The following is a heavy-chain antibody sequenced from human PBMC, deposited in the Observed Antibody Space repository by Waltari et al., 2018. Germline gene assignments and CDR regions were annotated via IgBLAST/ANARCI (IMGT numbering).Heavy chain of an antibody. Sequence: QVQLVQSGAGVKKPGSSVQVSCTASGGPFSSHAINWVRQGPGQGLEWMGRIIPILGKVNDAQKFQGRITITADQSTSTAYMELTSLRSEDTAVFYCARDIFPTTPSNYYYPMDVWGQGTTVTVSS. CDR1: GGPFSSHA. CDR3: ARDIFPTTPSNYYYPMDV. CDR2: IIPILGKV. J-gene: IGHJ6*02. D-gene: IGHD4-4*01. V-gene: IGHV1-69*04.